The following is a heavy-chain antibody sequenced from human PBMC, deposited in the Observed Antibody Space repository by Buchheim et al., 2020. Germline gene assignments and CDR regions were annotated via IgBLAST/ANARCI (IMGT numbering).Heavy chain of an antibody. Sequence: QVQLQQWGAGLLKPSETLSLTCAVYGGSFSGYYWSWIRQPPGKGLEWIGEINHSGSTNYNPSLKSRVTISVDPSKNQFSLKLSSVTAADTAVYYCARESFEYSSTSPQYYYYYYMDVWGKGTT. J-gene: IGHJ6*03. V-gene: IGHV4-34*01. CDR3: ARESFEYSSTSPQYYYYYYMDV. D-gene: IGHD6-6*01. CDR1: GGSFSGYY. CDR2: INHSGST.